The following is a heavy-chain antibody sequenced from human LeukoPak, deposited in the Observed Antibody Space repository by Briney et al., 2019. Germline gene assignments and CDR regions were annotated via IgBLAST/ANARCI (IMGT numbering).Heavy chain of an antibody. CDR3: GRQARVGNWFDP. CDR1: GGSISSYY. CDR2: IYYSGST. D-gene: IGHD1-26*01. Sequence: PSETLSLTCTVPGGSISSYYWSWIRQPPGKGLEWIGYIYYSGSTNYNPSLKSRVTISVDTSKNQFSLKLSSVTAADTAVYYCGRQARVGNWFDPWGQGTLVTVSS. J-gene: IGHJ5*02. V-gene: IGHV4-59*08.